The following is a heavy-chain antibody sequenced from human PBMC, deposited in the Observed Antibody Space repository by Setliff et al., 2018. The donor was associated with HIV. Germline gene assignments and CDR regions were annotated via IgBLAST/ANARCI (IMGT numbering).Heavy chain of an antibody. Sequence: GGSLRLSCAASGFTFSDYYMTWIRQAPGKGLEWVSFISSSYIYYADSVKGRFTISRDNAKNSLYLQMNSLRAEDTAVYYCARDRGAVAGTHGRDYYYYYMDVWGKGTTVTVSS. CDR1: GFTFSDYY. V-gene: IGHV3-11*06. CDR3: ARDRGAVAGTHGRDYYYYYMDV. J-gene: IGHJ6*03. D-gene: IGHD6-19*01. CDR2: ISSSYI.